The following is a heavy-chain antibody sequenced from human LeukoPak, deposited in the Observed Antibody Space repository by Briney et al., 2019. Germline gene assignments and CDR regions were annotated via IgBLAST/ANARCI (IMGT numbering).Heavy chain of an antibody. CDR2: IYTSGST. J-gene: IGHJ4*02. D-gene: IGHD6-13*01. CDR1: GGSISSYY. V-gene: IGHV4-4*07. CDR3: ARGPQYSSNWYWDY. Sequence: KPWEPLSLTCTASGGSISSYYWSWIRQPAGKGLGWIGRIYTSGSTNYNPSLKGRVTMSVDTSKNQFSLRLRSVTAADTAVYYCARGPQYSSNWYWDYWGQGTLVTVSS.